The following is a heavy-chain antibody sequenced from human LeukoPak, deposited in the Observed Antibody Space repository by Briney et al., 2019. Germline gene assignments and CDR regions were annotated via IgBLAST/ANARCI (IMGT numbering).Heavy chain of an antibody. J-gene: IGHJ4*02. Sequence: SGPTLVNPTQTLTLTCSFSGFSLTTRPLGVGWIRQPPGKALEWLAVIYWDDDKRYNPSLKTRLTVTTATSKNQVVLIMTNMDPADTATYYCAHRRSGYDWNHGDFDYWGQGTLVTVSS. D-gene: IGHD1-20*01. CDR2: IYWDDDK. CDR1: GFSLTTRPLG. V-gene: IGHV2-5*02. CDR3: AHRRSGYDWNHGDFDY.